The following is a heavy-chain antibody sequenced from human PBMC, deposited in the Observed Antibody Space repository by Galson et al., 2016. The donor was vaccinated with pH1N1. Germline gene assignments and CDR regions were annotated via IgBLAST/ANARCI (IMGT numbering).Heavy chain of an antibody. CDR3: AREYDFGDYRGDAFDI. CDR2: VNPGGSTI. Sequence: QSGAEVKKPGESLKISCKASGYSFTSQWIAWVRQVPGKGLEWVGVVNPGGSTIRYSPPFQGQVTISSDKSINTAYLQWISLKASDTATYYCAREYDFGDYRGDAFDIWGQGTMVSVSS. J-gene: IGHJ3*02. V-gene: IGHV5-51*03. D-gene: IGHD4-17*01. CDR1: GYSFTSQW.